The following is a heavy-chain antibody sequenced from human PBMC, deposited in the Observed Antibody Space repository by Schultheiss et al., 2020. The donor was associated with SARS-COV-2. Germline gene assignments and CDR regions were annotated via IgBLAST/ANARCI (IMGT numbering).Heavy chain of an antibody. D-gene: IGHD3-3*01. CDR3: ARGSKGYDFWSGWPTLFDY. CDR1: GGSFSNYY. V-gene: IGHV4-34*01. Sequence: SETLSLTCAVYGGSFSNYYWSWIRQPPGGGLEWIAEVTHSGTTNYNPSLKSRVTISVDTSKNQFSLKLNSVTAADTAVYYCARGSKGYDFWSGWPTLFDYWGQGTLVTVSS. CDR2: VTHSGTT. J-gene: IGHJ4*02.